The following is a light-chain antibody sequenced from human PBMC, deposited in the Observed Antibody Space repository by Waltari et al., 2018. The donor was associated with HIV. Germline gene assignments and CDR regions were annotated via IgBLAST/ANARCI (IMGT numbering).Light chain of an antibody. CDR1: QNISPW. CDR2: SAS. Sequence: DIQMTQSPSTLSASVGDRVTITRRTSQNISPWLAWYQQKPGKAPKLLIYSASNLGSGVPSRFSGSGSGTEFALAISSLQPDDLATYYCQHPIKAFGPGTKGEIK. J-gene: IGKJ3*01. V-gene: IGKV1-5*03. CDR3: QHPIKA.